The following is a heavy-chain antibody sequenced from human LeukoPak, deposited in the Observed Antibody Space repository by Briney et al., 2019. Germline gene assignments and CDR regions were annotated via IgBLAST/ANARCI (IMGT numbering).Heavy chain of an antibody. Sequence: PSETLSLTCTVSGGSISSYYWSWIRQPPGKGLEWIGYIYYSGSTNYNPSLKSRVTISVDTSKNQFSLKLSSVTAADTAVYYCARDVGDAMDVWGKGTTVTVSS. J-gene: IGHJ6*04. V-gene: IGHV4-59*01. CDR2: IYYSGST. D-gene: IGHD1-26*01. CDR1: GGSISSYY. CDR3: ARDVGDAMDV.